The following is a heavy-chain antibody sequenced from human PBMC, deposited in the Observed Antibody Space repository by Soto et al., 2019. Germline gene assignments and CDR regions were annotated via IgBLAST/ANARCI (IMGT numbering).Heavy chain of an antibody. V-gene: IGHV4-4*02. D-gene: IGHD6-13*01. Sequence: SETLSLTCAVSGGSISSSNWWSWVRQPPGKGLEWIGEIYHSGSTNYNPSLKSRVTISVDKSKNQFSLKLSSVTAADTAVYYCVGTFYYYYGMDVWGQGTTVTVSS. CDR3: VGTFYYYYGMDV. CDR1: GGSISSSNW. J-gene: IGHJ6*02. CDR2: IYHSGST.